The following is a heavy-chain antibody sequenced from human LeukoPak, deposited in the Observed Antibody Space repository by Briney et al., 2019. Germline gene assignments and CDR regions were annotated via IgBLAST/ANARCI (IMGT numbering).Heavy chain of an antibody. CDR1: GGTFSSYA. D-gene: IGHD3-3*01. J-gene: IGHJ4*02. Sequence: GASVKVSCKASGGTFSSYAISWVRQAPGQGLEWMGGIIPIFGTANYVQKFQGRVTITADESTSTAYMELSSLRSEDTAVYYCARDAAVLRFLEWLTRKDYFDYWGQGTLVTVSS. CDR3: ARDAAVLRFLEWLTRKDYFDY. CDR2: IIPIFGTA. V-gene: IGHV1-69*13.